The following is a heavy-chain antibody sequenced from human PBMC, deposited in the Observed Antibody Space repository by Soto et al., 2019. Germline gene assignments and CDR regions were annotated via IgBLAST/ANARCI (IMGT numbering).Heavy chain of an antibody. CDR3: FCSTVTTGEYFQH. J-gene: IGHJ1*01. V-gene: IGHV1-2*02. CDR2: INPNSGGT. Sequence: QVQLVQSGAEVKKPGASVKVSCKASGYTFTGYYMHWVRQAPGQGLEWMGWINPNSGGTNYAQKCQGRVTKTRDTSISTAYMELSRLRSDDTAVYYCFCSTVTTGEYFQHWGQGTLVTVSS. CDR1: GYTFTGYY. D-gene: IGHD4-17*01.